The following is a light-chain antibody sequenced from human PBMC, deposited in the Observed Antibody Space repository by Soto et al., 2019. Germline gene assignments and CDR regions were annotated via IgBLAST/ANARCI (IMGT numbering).Light chain of an antibody. J-gene: IGLJ3*02. CDR3: SSYTLSSTWV. CDR2: EVT. Sequence: QPVLTQPASVSGSPGQSITISCTGTSNDIGLYNYVSWYQQHPGKAPKLVIYEVTYRPSGVSDRFSGSKSDNTASLTISGLQAEDEADYYCSSYTLSSTWVFGGGTKLTVL. V-gene: IGLV2-14*01. CDR1: SNDIGLYNY.